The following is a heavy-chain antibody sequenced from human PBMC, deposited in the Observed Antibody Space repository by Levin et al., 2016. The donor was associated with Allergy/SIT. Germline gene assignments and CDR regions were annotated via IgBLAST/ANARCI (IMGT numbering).Heavy chain of an antibody. J-gene: IGHJ6*02. Sequence: WVRQAPGQRLEWMGWINAGNGNTKYSQKFQGRVTITRDTSASTAYMELSSLRSEDTAVYYCARFPAAGTNYYYGMDVWGQGTTVTVSS. D-gene: IGHD6-13*01. V-gene: IGHV1-3*01. CDR3: ARFPAAGTNYYYGMDV. CDR2: INAGNGNT.